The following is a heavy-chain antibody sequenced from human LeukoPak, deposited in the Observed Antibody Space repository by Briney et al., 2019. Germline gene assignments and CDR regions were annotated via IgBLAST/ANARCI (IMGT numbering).Heavy chain of an antibody. V-gene: IGHV3-21*03. D-gene: IGHD6-19*01. CDR1: GFTFSNYG. CDR2: ISDSGGST. Sequence: PGGTLRLSCAASGFTFSNYGMSWVRQAPGKGLEWVSTISDSGGSTYYADSVKGRFTITRDNAKNSLYLQMNSLRAEDTAVYYCARDLSSLLIAVAGTTLGYYYYYMDVWGKGTMVTISS. J-gene: IGHJ6*03. CDR3: ARDLSSLLIAVAGTTLGYYYYYMDV.